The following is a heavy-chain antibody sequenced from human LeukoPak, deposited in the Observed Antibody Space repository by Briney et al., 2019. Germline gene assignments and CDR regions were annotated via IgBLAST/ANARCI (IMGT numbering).Heavy chain of an antibody. D-gene: IGHD3-22*01. J-gene: IGHJ4*02. CDR1: GFTFSSYW. CDR2: IKQDGSEK. CDR3: ARDERYGSSGYDY. Sequence: GGSLRLSCAASGFTFSSYWMSWVRQAPGKGLEWVANIKQDGSEKYYVDSVKGRFTISRDNAKNSLYLQMNSLRAEDTAVYYCARDERYGSSGYDYWGQGTLVTVSS. V-gene: IGHV3-7*01.